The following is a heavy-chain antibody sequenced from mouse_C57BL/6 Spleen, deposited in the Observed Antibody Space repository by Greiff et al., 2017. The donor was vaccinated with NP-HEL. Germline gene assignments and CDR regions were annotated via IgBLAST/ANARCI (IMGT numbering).Heavy chain of an antibody. CDR3: ARMVTTVVPYFDY. V-gene: IGHV1-53*01. D-gene: IGHD1-1*01. CDR2: INPSNGGT. CDR1: GYTFTSYW. Sequence: QVQLQQPRTELVKPGASVKLSCKASGYTFTSYWMHWVKQRPGQGLEWIGNINPSNGGTNYNEKFKSKATLTVDKSSSTAYMQLSSLTSEDSAVYYCARMVTTVVPYFDYWGQGTTLTVSS. J-gene: IGHJ2*01.